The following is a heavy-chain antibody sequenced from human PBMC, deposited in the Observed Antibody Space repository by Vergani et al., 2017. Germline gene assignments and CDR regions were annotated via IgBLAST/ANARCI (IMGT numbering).Heavy chain of an antibody. V-gene: IGHV4-61*02. CDR1: GYSIRSGSHY. Sequence: QVRLEESGPGLVKPSETLSLTCSVSGYSIRSGSHYWSWIRQPAGKGPEWIGHIHTGGSTDLNPSFKSRVSISVDTSKSQFSLKLNSVTVADTAVYYCARSRPYCTSGSCPAIWGQGTLVTVSS. J-gene: IGHJ4*02. CDR3: ARSRPYCTSGSCPAI. CDR2: IHTGGST. D-gene: IGHD2-15*01.